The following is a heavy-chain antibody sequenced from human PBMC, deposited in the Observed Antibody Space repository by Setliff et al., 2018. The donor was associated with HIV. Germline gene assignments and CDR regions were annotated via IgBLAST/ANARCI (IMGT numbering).Heavy chain of an antibody. J-gene: IGHJ3*01. Sequence: ASVKVSCKASGYTFNNFYLHWVRLAPGQGLEWMGWISGYNGNTKYVQKFQGRVTMTTDTSTSTVYMELRSLRSDDTAVYYCARVPYRSAWFSGGHDAFDVWGQGTMVTVSS. D-gene: IGHD6-19*01. CDR1: GYTFNNFY. V-gene: IGHV1-18*04. CDR2: ISGYNGNT. CDR3: ARVPYRSAWFSGGHDAFDV.